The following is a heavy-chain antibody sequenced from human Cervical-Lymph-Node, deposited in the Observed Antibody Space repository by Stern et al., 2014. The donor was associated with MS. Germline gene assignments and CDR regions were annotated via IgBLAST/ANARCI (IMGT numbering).Heavy chain of an antibody. CDR3: ARPTHPDSSGRRPHDAFDI. CDR2: IIPIFGTA. Sequence: MQLVESGAEVKKPGSSVKVSCKASGGTFSSYAISWVRQAPGQGLEWMGGIIPIFGTANYAQKFQGRVTITADESTSTAYMELSSLRSEDTAVYYCARPTHPDSSGRRPHDAFDIWGQGTMVTVSS. D-gene: IGHD3-22*01. CDR1: GGTFSSYA. J-gene: IGHJ3*02. V-gene: IGHV1-69*01.